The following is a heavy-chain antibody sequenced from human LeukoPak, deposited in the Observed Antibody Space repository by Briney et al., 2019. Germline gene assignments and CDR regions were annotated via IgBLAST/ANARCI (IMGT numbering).Heavy chain of an antibody. D-gene: IGHD6-6*01. V-gene: IGHV3-23*01. Sequence: GGSLRLSCAASGFTFSNYAMNWVRQVPGKGLEWVSGISGSAGSTYYADSVKGRFTISRDNAKNSLYLQMNSLRAEDTAVYYCARDRHMDVWGKGTTVTVSS. CDR2: ISGSAGST. J-gene: IGHJ6*03. CDR1: GFTFSNYA. CDR3: ARDRHMDV.